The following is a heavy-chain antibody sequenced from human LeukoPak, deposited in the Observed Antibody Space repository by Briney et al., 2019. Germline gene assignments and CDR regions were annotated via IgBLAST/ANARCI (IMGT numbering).Heavy chain of an antibody. J-gene: IGHJ6*02. CDR1: GFTVSSNY. Sequence: PGGSLRLSCAASGFTVSSNYMSWVRHAPGKGLEWVSLMYSGGSTYYADSVKGRFTISRDNSKNTLYFQMNSLRAEDTAVYYCARGRPWYYYCMDVWGQGTTVTVSS. V-gene: IGHV3-53*01. CDR3: ARGRPWYYYCMDV. CDR2: MYSGGST.